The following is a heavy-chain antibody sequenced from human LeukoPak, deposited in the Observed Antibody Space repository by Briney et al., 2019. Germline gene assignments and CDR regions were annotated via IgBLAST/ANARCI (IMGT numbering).Heavy chain of an antibody. CDR1: GFSFSSHA. Sequence: GGSLRLSCAASGFSFSSHAMHWVRRAPGKGLEYVSTISYDGGTTYYANSVKGRFFISRDNSKNTLYLQMGSLRAEDMAVYYCVRDTSGHNAFDIWGQGALVTVSS. V-gene: IGHV3-64*01. CDR3: VRDTSGHNAFDI. J-gene: IGHJ3*02. CDR2: ISYDGGTT. D-gene: IGHD6-19*01.